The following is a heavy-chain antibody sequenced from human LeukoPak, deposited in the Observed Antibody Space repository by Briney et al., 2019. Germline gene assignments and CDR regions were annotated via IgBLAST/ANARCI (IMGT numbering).Heavy chain of an antibody. CDR3: ARDLEVDTAMCCYWYFDL. CDR2: ISSSSSYI. CDR1: GFTFSSYS. J-gene: IGHJ2*01. V-gene: IGHV3-21*01. Sequence: GGCLRLSCAASGFTFSSYSMNWVRQAPGKGLEWVSSISSSSSYIYYADSVKGRFTISRDNAKNSLYLQMNSLRAEDTAVYYCARDLEVDTAMCCYWYFDLWYCGTLVTVSS. D-gene: IGHD5-18*01.